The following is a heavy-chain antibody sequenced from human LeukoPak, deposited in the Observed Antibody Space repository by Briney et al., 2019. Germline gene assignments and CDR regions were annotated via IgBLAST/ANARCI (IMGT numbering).Heavy chain of an antibody. CDR2: IYHSGST. CDR1: XXW. J-gene: IGHJ5*02. D-gene: IGHD4-17*01. CDR3: ARDRTDDYGDSNWFDP. V-gene: IGHV4-4*02. Sequence: XXWXXWVRQPPGKGLEWIGEIYHSGSTNYNPSLKSRVTISVDKSKNQFSLKLSSVTAADTAVYYCARDRTDDYGDSNWFDPWGQGTLVTVSS.